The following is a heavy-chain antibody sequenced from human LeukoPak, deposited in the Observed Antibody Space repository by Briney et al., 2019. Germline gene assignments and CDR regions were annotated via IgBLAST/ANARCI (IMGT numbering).Heavy chain of an antibody. V-gene: IGHV1-3*01. D-gene: IGHD3-22*01. Sequence: ASVKVSCKASGYTFTSYAMHWVRQAPGQRLEWMGWINAGNGNTKYSQKFQGRVTITRDTSASTAYMELSSLRSEDTAVYYCARDRGKYYYDSSGYALDYWGQGTLVTVSS. CDR3: ARDRGKYYYDSSGYALDY. CDR2: INAGNGNT. CDR1: GYTFTSYA. J-gene: IGHJ4*02.